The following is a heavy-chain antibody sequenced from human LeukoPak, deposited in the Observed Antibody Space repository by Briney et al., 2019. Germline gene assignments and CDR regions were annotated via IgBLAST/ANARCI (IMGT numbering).Heavy chain of an antibody. D-gene: IGHD2-15*01. J-gene: IGHJ5*02. CDR3: ARVVSCSGGSCYSGWFDP. V-gene: IGHV3-53*01. Sequence: GGSLRLSCAASGFTFDDYAMHWVRQAPGKGLEWVSVIYSGGSTYYADSVKGRFTISRDNSKNTLYLQMNSLRAEDTAVYYCARVVSCSGGSCYSGWFDPWGQGTLVTVSS. CDR1: GFTFDDYA. CDR2: IYSGGST.